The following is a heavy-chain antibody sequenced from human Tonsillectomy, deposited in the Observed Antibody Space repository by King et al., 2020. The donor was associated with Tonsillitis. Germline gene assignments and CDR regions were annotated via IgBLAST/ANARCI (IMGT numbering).Heavy chain of an antibody. J-gene: IGHJ4*02. D-gene: IGHD2-2*02. CDR2: INHSGST. CDR1: GGSFSGYY. Sequence: QVQLQQWGAGLLKPSETLSLTCAVYGGSFSGYYWSWIRQPPGKGLEWIGEINHSGSTNYNPSLKSRVTISVDTSKNQFSLKLSSVTAADTAVYYCARGRDIVVVPAAIAPFDYWGQGTLVTVSS. CDR3: ARGRDIVVVPAAIAPFDY. V-gene: IGHV4-34*01.